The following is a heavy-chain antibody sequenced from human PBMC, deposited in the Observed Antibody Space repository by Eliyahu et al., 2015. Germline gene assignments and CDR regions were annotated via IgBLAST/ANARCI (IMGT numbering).Heavy chain of an antibody. V-gene: IGHV3-49*03. CDR2: IRDTADGGTR. CDR1: GFTFGDYS. D-gene: IGHD3-22*01. Sequence: EVQLVESGGGLLEPGRSLRLSCTASGFTFGDYSITWFRQAPGKGLEWVGFIRDTADGGTREYAASLKGRLSISRDDSKSTAYLQMNSLKADDTAMYFCTRSTYYDDSDYYYGAFDIWGPGTVVTVSS. CDR3: TRSTYYDDSDYYYGAFDI. J-gene: IGHJ3*02.